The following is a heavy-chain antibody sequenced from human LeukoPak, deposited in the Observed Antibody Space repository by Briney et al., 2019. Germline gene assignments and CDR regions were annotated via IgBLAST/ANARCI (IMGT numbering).Heavy chain of an antibody. CDR3: TRGSPTVSAGYN. J-gene: IGHJ4*02. Sequence: GESLRLSCAASGFTVNRDYMSWVRQSPGKGLEWVSVVYTDGRTFYADSVQGRFTISRDDSKNTVFLQMNSLRAEDTAIFFCTRGSPTVSAGYNWGRGTVVTVSS. CDR2: VYTDGRT. V-gene: IGHV3-53*01. CDR1: GFTVNRDY. D-gene: IGHD1-1*01.